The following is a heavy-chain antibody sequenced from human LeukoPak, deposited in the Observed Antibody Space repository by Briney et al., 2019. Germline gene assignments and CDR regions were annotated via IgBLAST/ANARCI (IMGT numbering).Heavy chain of an antibody. CDR2: IKQDGSEK. J-gene: IGHJ5*02. CDR3: ARVVEDIVVVPAPTRFDP. D-gene: IGHD2-2*01. CDR1: GFTFSSYW. V-gene: IGHV3-7*01. Sequence: PGGSLRLSCAASGFTFSSYWMSWVHHAPGKGLEWVANIKQDGSEKYYVDSVKGRFTISRDNAKNSLYLQMNSLRAEDTAVYYCARVVEDIVVVPAPTRFDPWGQGTLVTVSS.